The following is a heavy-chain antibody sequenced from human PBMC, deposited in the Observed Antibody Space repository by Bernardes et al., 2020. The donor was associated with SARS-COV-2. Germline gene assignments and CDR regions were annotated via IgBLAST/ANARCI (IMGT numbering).Heavy chain of an antibody. J-gene: IGHJ6*03. CDR3: ARADVVVVPAAIESLYYYYYYMDV. D-gene: IGHD2-2*02. CDR1: GFTFSSYS. CDR2: ISSSSSTI. Sequence: GGSLRLSCAASGFTFSSYSMNWFRQAPGKGLEWFSYISSSSSTIYYADSVKGRFTISRDNAKNSLYLQMNSLRAEDTAVYYCARADVVVVPAAIESLYYYYYYMDVWGKGTTVTVSS. V-gene: IGHV3-48*04.